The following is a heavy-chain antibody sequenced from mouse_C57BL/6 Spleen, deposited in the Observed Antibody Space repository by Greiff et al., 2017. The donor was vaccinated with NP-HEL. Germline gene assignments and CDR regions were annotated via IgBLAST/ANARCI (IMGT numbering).Heavy chain of an antibody. D-gene: IGHD1-1*01. CDR2: IYPGSGST. J-gene: IGHJ2*01. CDR3: ARYQYYYGTPYYFDY. CDR1: GYTFTSYW. V-gene: IGHV1-55*01. Sequence: VQLQQSGAELVKPGASVKMSCKASGYTFTSYWITWVKQRPGQGLEWIGDIYPGSGSTNYNEKFQSKATLTVDTSSSTDYMHHSDLTSEDSAVYDCARYQYYYGTPYYFDYWGQGTTLAVSS.